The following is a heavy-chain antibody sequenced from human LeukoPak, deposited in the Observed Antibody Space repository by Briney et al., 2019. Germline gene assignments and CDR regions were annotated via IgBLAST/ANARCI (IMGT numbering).Heavy chain of an antibody. CDR3: ARRNWGSGGGFDI. Sequence: GGSLRLSCAASGFTFSSFDMHWVRQVTGKGLEWVSAIGSAADTSYADSVKGRFTISRENAKKSLYLQMNSLRVGDTAVYYCARRNWGSGGGFDIWGQGTTVTVSS. CDR1: GFTFSSFD. D-gene: IGHD7-27*01. J-gene: IGHJ3*02. V-gene: IGHV3-13*01. CDR2: IGSAADT.